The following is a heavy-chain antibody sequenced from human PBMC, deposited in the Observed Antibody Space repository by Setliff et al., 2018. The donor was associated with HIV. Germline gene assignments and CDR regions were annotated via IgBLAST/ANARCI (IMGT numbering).Heavy chain of an antibody. CDR3: STVVTLAYCHDGLCPAFDS. Sequence: PSETLSLTCAVYGGSFSGYSWSWIRQPPGKGLEWIGSVYYSGSTNYNPSLESRITISLDTSKSQFSLKLGSVTAADTAVYFCSTVVTLAYCHDGLCPAFDSWGQGALVTVSS. J-gene: IGHJ4*02. D-gene: IGHD2-8*01. V-gene: IGHV4-34*11. CDR2: VYYSGST. CDR1: GGSFSGYS.